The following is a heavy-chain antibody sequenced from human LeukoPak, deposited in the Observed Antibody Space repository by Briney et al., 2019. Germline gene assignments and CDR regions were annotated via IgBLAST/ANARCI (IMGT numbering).Heavy chain of an antibody. CDR3: SRHDSIGYYQRVLDV. Sequence: SETPSLTCAVSGGSVSGYYWSWNRLSPGKGLEWIGYIYYTGTINYSPSLESRVTLSVDTSKNQISLNLRSVTAADTAVYYCSRHDSIGYYQRVLDVWGRGTTVIVSS. V-gene: IGHV4-59*08. CDR2: IYYTGTI. J-gene: IGHJ6*02. D-gene: IGHD2-15*01. CDR1: GGSVSGYY.